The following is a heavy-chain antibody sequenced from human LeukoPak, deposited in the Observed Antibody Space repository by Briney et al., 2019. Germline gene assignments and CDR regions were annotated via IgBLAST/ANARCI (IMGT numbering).Heavy chain of an antibody. J-gene: IGHJ4*02. CDR3: ARNIAARRMGGSD. V-gene: IGHV3-21*01. CDR1: GFTFSSYS. CDR2: ISSSSSYI. Sequence: GGSLRLSCAASGFTFSSYSMNWVRQAPGKGLEWVLSISSSSSYIYYADSVKGRFTISRDNAKNSLYLQMNSLRAEDTAVYYCARNIAARRMGGSDWGQGTLVTVSS. D-gene: IGHD6-6*01.